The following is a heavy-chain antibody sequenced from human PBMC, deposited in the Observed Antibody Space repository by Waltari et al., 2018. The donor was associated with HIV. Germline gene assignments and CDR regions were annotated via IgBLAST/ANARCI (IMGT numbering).Heavy chain of an antibody. CDR1: GFTVSSNW. CDR2: INKDGSNT. V-gene: IGHV3-74*03. CDR3: ARGVGYGMDV. D-gene: IGHD2-15*01. Sequence: EVQLVESGGGLVQPGGSLRPPCEPSGFTVSSNWMHWVRQAPVKGLVWVSCINKDGSNTMYADSVKGRLTISRDNAKNTLYLQMNSLRAEDTAVYYCARGVGYGMDVWGQGTTVTVSS. J-gene: IGHJ6*02.